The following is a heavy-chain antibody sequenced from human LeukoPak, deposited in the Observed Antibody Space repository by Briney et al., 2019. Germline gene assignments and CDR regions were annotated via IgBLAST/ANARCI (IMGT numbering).Heavy chain of an antibody. Sequence: GGSLRLSCATSGFHVISNYMSWVRQAPGKGLEWVSGIYSCGRTYYAASVKGRFTISRDKSKNTLYLQKTSLRDDDTAAYYVAILHIYDHAWGQETLVTVPS. V-gene: IGHV3-66*01. D-gene: IGHD3-16*01. CDR2: IYSCGRT. CDR1: GFHVISNY. J-gene: IGHJ5*02. CDR3: AILHIYDHA.